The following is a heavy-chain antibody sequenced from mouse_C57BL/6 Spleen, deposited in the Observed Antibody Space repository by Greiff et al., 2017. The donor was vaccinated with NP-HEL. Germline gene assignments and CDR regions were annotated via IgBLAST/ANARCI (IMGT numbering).Heavy chain of an antibody. V-gene: IGHV1-69*01. D-gene: IGHD2-5*01. J-gene: IGHJ4*01. Sequence: VQLQQPGAELVMPGASVKLSCKASGYTFTSYWMHWVKQRPGQGLEWIGEIDPSDCYTNYNQKFKGKSTLTVDKSSSTAYMQLSSLTSEDSAVYYCARAYYSNPYAMDYWGQGTSVTVSS. CDR2: IDPSDCYT. CDR3: ARAYYSNPYAMDY. CDR1: GYTFTSYW.